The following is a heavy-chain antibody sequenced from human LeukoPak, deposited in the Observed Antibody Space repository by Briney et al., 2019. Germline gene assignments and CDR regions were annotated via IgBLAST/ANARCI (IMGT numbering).Heavy chain of an antibody. CDR3: ARDFSGALWFGEP. CDR1: GFTFSSYG. V-gene: IGHV3-30*02. CDR2: IRYDGSNK. D-gene: IGHD3-10*01. J-gene: IGHJ4*02. Sequence: GGSLRLSCAASGFTFSSYGMHWVRQAPGKGLEWVAFIRYDGSNKYYADSVKGRFTISRDNSKNTLYLQMNSLRAEDTAVYYCARDFSGALWFGEPRGQGTLVTVSS.